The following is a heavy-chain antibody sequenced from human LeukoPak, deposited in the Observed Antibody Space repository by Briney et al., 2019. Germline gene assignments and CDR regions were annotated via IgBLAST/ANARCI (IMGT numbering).Heavy chain of an antibody. Sequence: PGGSLRLSCAASGFTFSSYSMNWVRQAPGKGLEWVSSISSSSSYIYYADSVKGRFTISRDNAKTSLYLQMNSLRAEDTAVYYCARDLTDYYDSSGYYPFDYWGQGTLVTVSS. J-gene: IGHJ4*02. CDR1: GFTFSSYS. CDR2: ISSSSSYI. V-gene: IGHV3-21*01. D-gene: IGHD3-22*01. CDR3: ARDLTDYYDSSGYYPFDY.